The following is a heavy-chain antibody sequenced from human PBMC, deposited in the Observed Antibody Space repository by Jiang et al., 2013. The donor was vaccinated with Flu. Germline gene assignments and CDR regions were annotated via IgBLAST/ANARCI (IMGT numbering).Heavy chain of an antibody. Sequence: SLTCAVYGGSFSGYYWSWIRQPPGKGLEWIGEINHSGSTNYNPSLKSRVTISVDTSKNQFSLKLSSVTAADTAVYYCARSKDFWNRYNWFDPWGQGTLVTVSS. J-gene: IGHJ5*02. CDR3: ARSKDFWNRYNWFDP. D-gene: IGHD3-3*01. CDR1: GGSFSGYY. V-gene: IGHV4-34*01. CDR2: INHSGST.